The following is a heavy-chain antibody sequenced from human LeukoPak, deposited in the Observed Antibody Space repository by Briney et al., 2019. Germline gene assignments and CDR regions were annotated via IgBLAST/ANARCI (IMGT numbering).Heavy chain of an antibody. V-gene: IGHV4-59*08. CDR2: IYNSVTT. D-gene: IGHD3-10*01. CDR1: GGSIRGYY. Sequence: SETLSLTCTVSGGSIRGYYWSWIRQPPGKRLEWIAYIYNSVTTNYNPSLKSRLTISVDTSENQISLKLSSVTAADTAVYYCARHGPADSRSYPLDYWGPGTLVTVSS. CDR3: ARHGPADSRSYPLDY. J-gene: IGHJ4*02.